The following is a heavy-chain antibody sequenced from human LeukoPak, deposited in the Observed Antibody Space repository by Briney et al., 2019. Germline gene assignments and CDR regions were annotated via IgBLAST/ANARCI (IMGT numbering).Heavy chain of an antibody. D-gene: IGHD3-3*01. CDR2: IYYSGST. Sequence: SETLSLTCTVSGGSIGSSSYYWGWIRQPPGKGLEWIGSIYYSGSTYYNPSLKSRVTISVDTSKNQFSLKLSSVTAADTAVYYCARINITIFGVVIPGPRWFDPWGQGTLVTVSS. V-gene: IGHV4-39*07. J-gene: IGHJ5*02. CDR1: GGSIGSSSYY. CDR3: ARINITIFGVVIPGPRWFDP.